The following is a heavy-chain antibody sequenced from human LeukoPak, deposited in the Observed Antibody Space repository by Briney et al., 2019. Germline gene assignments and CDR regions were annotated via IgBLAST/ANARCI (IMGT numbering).Heavy chain of an antibody. CDR2: IYYSGST. CDR1: GGSISSSSYY. D-gene: IGHD3-22*01. J-gene: IGHJ4*02. V-gene: IGHV4-39*01. CDR3: ARHSLRDSSGYYFGAVYYFDY. Sequence: SETLSLTCTVSGGSISSSSYYWGWIRQPPGKGLEWIGSIYYSGSTYYNPSLKSRVTISVDTSKNQFSLKLSSVTAADTAVHYCARHSLRDSSGYYFGAVYYFDYWGQGTLVTVSS.